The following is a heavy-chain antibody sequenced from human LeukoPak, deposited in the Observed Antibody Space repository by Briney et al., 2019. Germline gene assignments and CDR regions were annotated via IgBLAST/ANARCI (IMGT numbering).Heavy chain of an antibody. V-gene: IGHV4-34*01. CDR3: ARGPVGSGTGKGGYYYYYMDV. J-gene: IGHJ6*03. Sequence: SETLSLTCAGYGGSFSGYYWRWIRQPPGKGLEWIGEINHSGSTNYNPSLKSRVTISVDTSKNQLSRKLSSVTAADTAVYYWARGPVGSGTGKGGYYYYYMDVWGKGTTVTVSS. CDR2: INHSGST. CDR1: GGSFSGYY. D-gene: IGHD2-2*01.